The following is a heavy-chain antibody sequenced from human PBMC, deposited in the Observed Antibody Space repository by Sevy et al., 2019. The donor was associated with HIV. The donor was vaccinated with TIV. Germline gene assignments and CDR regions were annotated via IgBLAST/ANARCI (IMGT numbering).Heavy chain of an antibody. Sequence: SETLSLTCGVYGDSFSDYSWTWIRQPPGKGLEWIGEINQSASTNYNPSLKSRVTISIDMSKNQFSLRLKSVTAADTGVYYCARWRGTRVTMIVVVTTGYFDSWGQGTLVTVSS. CDR3: ARWRGTRVTMIVVVTTGYFDS. D-gene: IGHD3-22*01. J-gene: IGHJ4*02. V-gene: IGHV4-34*01. CDR2: INQSAST. CDR1: GDSFSDYS.